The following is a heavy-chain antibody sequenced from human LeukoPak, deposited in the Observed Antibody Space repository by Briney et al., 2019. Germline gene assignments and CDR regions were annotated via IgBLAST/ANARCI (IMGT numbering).Heavy chain of an antibody. CDR3: ARYHNGYDDY. J-gene: IGHJ4*02. V-gene: IGHV4-39*07. Sequence: SESLSLTCTVSGGSISSSSYYWGWIRQPPGKGLEWIGSNYYSGNTYYNPSLKSRVTISTDTSKNQFSLKLSSVTAADTALYYCARYHNGYDDYWGQGTLVTVSS. CDR1: GGSISSSSYY. CDR2: NYYSGNT. D-gene: IGHD5-12*01.